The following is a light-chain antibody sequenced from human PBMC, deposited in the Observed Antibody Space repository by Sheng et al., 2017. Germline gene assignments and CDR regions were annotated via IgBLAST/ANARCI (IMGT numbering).Light chain of an antibody. J-gene: IGKJ4*01. CDR1: ETVSSN. CDR2: DAS. CDR3: QQYHSWPPFT. Sequence: ETVMTQSPATLSVSPGERATLSCRASETVSSNLAWYQQKPGQAPRLLISDASTRASGVPARFSGSGSGTEFTLTISRLQSEDFAIYYCQQYHSWPPFTFGGGTKVEIK. V-gene: IGKV3-15*01.